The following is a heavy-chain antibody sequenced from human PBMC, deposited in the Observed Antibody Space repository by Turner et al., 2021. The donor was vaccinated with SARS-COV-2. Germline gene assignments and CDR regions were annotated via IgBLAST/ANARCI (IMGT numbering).Heavy chain of an antibody. J-gene: IGHJ3*02. CDR2: SYYSGNT. CDR1: GGSISSGGYY. D-gene: IGHD1-26*01. CDR3: ARDGMVVGAFDI. V-gene: IGHV4-31*03. Sequence: QVQLQESGPGRVKPSQTLSLTCTVSGGSISSGGYYWSWSRQHPGKGLEWIGYSYYSGNTYYNPSLKSRVTISVDTSKNQFSLRLNSVTAADTAVYYCARDGMVVGAFDIWGQGTMVTVSS.